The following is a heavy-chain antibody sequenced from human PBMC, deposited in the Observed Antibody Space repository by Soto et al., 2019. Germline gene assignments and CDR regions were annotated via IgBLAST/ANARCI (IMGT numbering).Heavy chain of an antibody. D-gene: IGHD1-26*01. J-gene: IGHJ6*02. V-gene: IGHV1-69*12. CDR1: GGTFSSYA. CDR2: IIPIFGTA. CDR3: ARARGNGEQTEGMDV. Sequence: QVQLVQSGAEVKKPGSSVKVSCKASGGTFSSYAISWVRQAPGQGLEWMGGIIPIFGTANYAQKFQGRVTITGDEPTSTASVEMSRLRAEDEAVYYCARARGNGEQTEGMDVWGQGTTVTVSS.